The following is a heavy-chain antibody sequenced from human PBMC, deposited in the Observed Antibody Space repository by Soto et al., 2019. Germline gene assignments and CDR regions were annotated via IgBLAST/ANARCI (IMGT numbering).Heavy chain of an antibody. Sequence: EVQLVESGGGVLRPGGSLRLSCAASGFTFDDYGMSWARQAPGKGLEWVSGVNWNGGSTGLADSVKGRFTISRDNAKNSLCLQMNSLRAEDTAFYYCVRGASLNFDYWGQGTLVTVSS. CDR2: VNWNGGST. D-gene: IGHD1-26*01. J-gene: IGHJ4*02. CDR3: VRGASLNFDY. CDR1: GFTFDDYG. V-gene: IGHV3-20*04.